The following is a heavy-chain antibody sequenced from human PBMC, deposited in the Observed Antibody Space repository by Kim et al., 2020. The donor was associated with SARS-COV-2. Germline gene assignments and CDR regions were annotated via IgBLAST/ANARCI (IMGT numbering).Heavy chain of an antibody. V-gene: IGHV3-66*01. J-gene: IGHJ5*02. Sequence: DSTYYADPVKGRFTISRDNSKNTLYLQMNSLRAEDTAVYYCARGINWFDPWGQGTLVTVSS. CDR3: ARGINWFDP. CDR2: DST. D-gene: IGHD2-15*01.